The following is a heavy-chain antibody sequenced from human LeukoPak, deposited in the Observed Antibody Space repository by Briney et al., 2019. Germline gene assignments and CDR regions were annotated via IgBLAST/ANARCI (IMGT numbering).Heavy chain of an antibody. D-gene: IGHD3-10*01. J-gene: IGHJ4*02. Sequence: PSETLSLTSTVSGVSINSYYWSWIRQPAGKGLEWIGRFYTTGTTNYNPSLKSRVIMSVDTSKNQFSLKLSSVTAADTAVYYCARVNFHGSGTYYYDYWGQGTLVTVSS. CDR2: FYTTGTT. CDR1: GVSINSYY. CDR3: ARVNFHGSGTYYYDY. V-gene: IGHV4-4*07.